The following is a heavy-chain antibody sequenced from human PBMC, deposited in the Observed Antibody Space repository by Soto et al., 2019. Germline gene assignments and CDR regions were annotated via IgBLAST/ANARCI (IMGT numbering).Heavy chain of an antibody. CDR2: IYWDGDE. CDR1: GFSLSTSGVG. J-gene: IGHJ4*02. D-gene: IGHD5-12*01. V-gene: IGHV2-5*02. CDR3: AHRTVGTRVLHY. Sequence: GPTLVNPTQTLTLTCTFSGFSLSTSGVGVGWIRQPPGKALECLALIYWDGDERYRPSLKSRLSITKDPSKNQVVLTMTNMDPVDTATYYCAHRTVGTRVLHYWGQGTLVTVSS.